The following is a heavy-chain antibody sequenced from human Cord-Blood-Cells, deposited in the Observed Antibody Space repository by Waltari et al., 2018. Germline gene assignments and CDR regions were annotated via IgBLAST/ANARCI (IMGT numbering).Heavy chain of an antibody. Sequence: EVQLVESGGGLVQPGGSLRLSCAASGFTFSSFWMHWVRQAPGKGLVWVSRINSDGSSTSYADSVKGRFTISRDNAKNTLYLQMNSLRAEDTAVYYCARDYGDYAEYFQHWGQGTLVTVSS. CDR1: GFTFSSFW. CDR3: ARDYGDYAEYFQH. J-gene: IGHJ1*01. D-gene: IGHD4-17*01. V-gene: IGHV3-74*01. CDR2: INSDGSST.